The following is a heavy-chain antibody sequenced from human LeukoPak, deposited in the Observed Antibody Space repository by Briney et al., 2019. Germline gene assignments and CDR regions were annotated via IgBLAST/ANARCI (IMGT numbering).Heavy chain of an antibody. Sequence: KPSETLSLTCTVSGGSVSNSNYYCGWVRQPPGKGLEWIGSIYYSGSTYYNPSLKSRVTISVDTSKNQFSLKLSSVTAAGTAVYYCARQRGYCSGGSCYGMFDYWGQGTLVTVSS. D-gene: IGHD2-15*01. CDR1: GGSVSNSNYY. V-gene: IGHV4-39*01. J-gene: IGHJ4*02. CDR2: IYYSGST. CDR3: ARQRGYCSGGSCYGMFDY.